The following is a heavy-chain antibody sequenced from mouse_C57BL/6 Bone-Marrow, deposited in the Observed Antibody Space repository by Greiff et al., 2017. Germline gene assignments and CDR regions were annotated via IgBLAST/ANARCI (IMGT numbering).Heavy chain of an antibody. CDR1: GFNIKDDY. D-gene: IGHD1-1*01. CDR2: IDPENGDT. J-gene: IGHJ2*01. Sequence: VQLQQSGAELVRPGASVKLSCTASGFNIKDDYMHWVKQRTEQGLEWIGWIDPENGDTEYASKFQGKATITADTSSNTAYLQLSSLTSEDTAVYYCTPLYYFGSSYDYWGQGTTLTVSS. V-gene: IGHV14-4*01. CDR3: TPLYYFGSSYDY.